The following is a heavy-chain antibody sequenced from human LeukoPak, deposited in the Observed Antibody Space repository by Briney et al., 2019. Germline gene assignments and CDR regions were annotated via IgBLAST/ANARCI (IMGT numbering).Heavy chain of an antibody. J-gene: IGHJ4*02. V-gene: IGHV1-69*05. Sequence: SVKVSCKASGDTFSKYAISWVRQAPGQGLEWMGGIIPIFGTANYAQKFQGRVTITTDESTSTAYMELSSLRSEDTAVYYCASSAELGYCSSTSCYAVGFDYWGQGTLVTVSS. CDR1: GDTFSKYA. D-gene: IGHD2-2*01. CDR3: ASSAELGYCSSTSCYAVGFDY. CDR2: IIPIFGTA.